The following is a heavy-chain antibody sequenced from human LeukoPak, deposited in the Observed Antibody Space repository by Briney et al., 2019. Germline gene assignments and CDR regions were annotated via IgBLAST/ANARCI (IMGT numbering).Heavy chain of an antibody. CDR3: ARGILGYCSGGSCYSFPH. CDR1: GGSFSGYY. D-gene: IGHD2-15*01. J-gene: IGHJ1*01. CDR2: INHSGST. V-gene: IGHV4-34*01. Sequence: PSETLSLTCAVYGGSFSGYYWSWIRQPPGKGLEWIGEINHSGSTNYNPSLKRRVTISVDTSKNQFSLKLSSVTAADTAVYYCARGILGYCSGGSCYSFPHWGQGTLVTVSS.